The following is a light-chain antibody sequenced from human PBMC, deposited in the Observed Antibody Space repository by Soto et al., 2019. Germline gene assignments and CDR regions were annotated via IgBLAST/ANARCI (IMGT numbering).Light chain of an antibody. CDR1: QSVSSY. V-gene: IGKV3-11*01. CDR2: DAS. Sequence: EIVLTQSPATLSLSPGERATLSCRASQSVSSYLAWYQQKPGQAPRLLIYDASNRATGIPARFSGSGSGTDFTLTMSSLEPDDFAVYYCQQRSDWPSTFGGGTKVQIK. J-gene: IGKJ4*01. CDR3: QQRSDWPST.